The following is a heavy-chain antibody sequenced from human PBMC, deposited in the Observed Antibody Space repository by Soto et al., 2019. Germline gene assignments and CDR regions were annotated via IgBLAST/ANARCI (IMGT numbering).Heavy chain of an antibody. J-gene: IGHJ4*02. CDR1: GYTFTSYY. CDR3: ARGSTGTPTIY. CDR2: VNPSGGST. Sequence: AAVKVSCKASGYTFTSYYMHWVRQAPGQGLEWMGIVNPSGGSTSYAQKFQGRVTMTRDTSTSTVYMELSSLRSEDTAVYYCARGSTGTPTIYWGQGTMVTVYS. D-gene: IGHD1-1*01. V-gene: IGHV1-46*01.